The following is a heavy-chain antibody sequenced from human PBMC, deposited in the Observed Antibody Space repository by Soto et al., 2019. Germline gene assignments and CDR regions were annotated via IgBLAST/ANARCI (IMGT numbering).Heavy chain of an antibody. CDR2: RSYDGSNK. CDR1: GFTFSSYG. CDR3: AKCAEVTGGWYGPADY. D-gene: IGHD6-19*01. Sequence: QVQLVESGGGVVQPGRSLRLSCAASGFTFSSYGMHWVRQAPGKGLEWVAVRSYDGSNKYYADSVEGPFTISKDNSKNTLYLQMDSLRAEDTAVYYCAKCAEVTGGWYGPADYWGQGTLVTVAS. V-gene: IGHV3-30*18. J-gene: IGHJ4*02.